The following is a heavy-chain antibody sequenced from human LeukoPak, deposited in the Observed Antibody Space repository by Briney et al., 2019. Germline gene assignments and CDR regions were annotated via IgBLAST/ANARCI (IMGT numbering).Heavy chain of an antibody. CDR3: ARGSSGWYGYGMDV. Sequence: PSETLSLTCTVSGGSISSYYWSWIRQPPGKGLEWIGYIYYSESTNYNPSLKSRVTISVDTSKNQFSLKLSSVTAADTAVYYCARGSSGWYGYGMDVWGQGTTVTVSS. CDR1: GGSISSYY. D-gene: IGHD6-19*01. J-gene: IGHJ6*02. V-gene: IGHV4-59*01. CDR2: IYYSEST.